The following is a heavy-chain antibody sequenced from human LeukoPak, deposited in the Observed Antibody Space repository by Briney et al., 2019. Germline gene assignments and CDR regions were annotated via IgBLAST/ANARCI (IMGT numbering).Heavy chain of an antibody. V-gene: IGHV3-48*01. CDR1: GFTFSGYS. J-gene: IGHJ4*02. Sequence: GGSLRLSCAASGFTFSGYSMNWVRQAPGKGLEWVSYISSSSSTIYYADSVKGRFTISRDNAKNSLYLQMHSLRAEDTAVYYCARGYSSSWYRRGIHYFDYWGQGTLVTVSS. CDR2: ISSSSSTI. CDR3: ARGYSSSWYRRGIHYFDY. D-gene: IGHD6-13*01.